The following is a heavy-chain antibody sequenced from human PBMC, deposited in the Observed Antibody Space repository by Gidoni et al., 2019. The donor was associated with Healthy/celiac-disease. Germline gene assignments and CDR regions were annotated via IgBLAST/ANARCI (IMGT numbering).Heavy chain of an antibody. CDR1: GFTFSRYA. Sequence: EVQLLESGGGLVQPGGSLRLSCAASGFTFSRYAMSWVRQAPGKGREWVSAMSGSGGSTYYAASVKGRFTISRDNSKNTLYLQMNSLRAEDTAVYYCAKDPREPYNWNYFDYWGQGTLVTVSS. V-gene: IGHV3-23*01. D-gene: IGHD1-20*01. J-gene: IGHJ4*02. CDR3: AKDPREPYNWNYFDY. CDR2: MSGSGGST.